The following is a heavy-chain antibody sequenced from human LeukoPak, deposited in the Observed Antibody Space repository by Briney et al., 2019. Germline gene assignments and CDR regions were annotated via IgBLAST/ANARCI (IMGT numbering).Heavy chain of an antibody. CDR3: ARLPLPQDCSGGSCYSKGTDLFDP. J-gene: IGHJ5*02. V-gene: IGHV4-59*01. D-gene: IGHD2-15*01. CDR2: IYYSGST. CDR1: GGSISSYY. Sequence: MASVTLSLTCTVYGGSISSYYWSRLRPPPGQGLEGIGNIYYSGSTNYNPSLKSRVTIAVETSMNQSSLKLSSVTAADTAVYYSARLPLPQDCSGGSCYSKGTDLFDPWGQGTLVTVSS.